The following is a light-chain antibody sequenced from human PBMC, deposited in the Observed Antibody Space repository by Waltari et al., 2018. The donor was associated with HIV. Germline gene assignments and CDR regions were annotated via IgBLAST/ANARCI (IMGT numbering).Light chain of an antibody. CDR1: QSISSY. V-gene: IGKV1-39*01. J-gene: IGKJ2*01. Sequence: DIQLPHSPSSLSASLGPRVTITCRASQSISSYLNWHQQKPGKAPKLLIYAASSLQSGVPSRFSGSGSGTDFTLTISSLQPEDFATYYCQQSYSTPYTFGQGTKLEIK. CDR3: QQSYSTPYT. CDR2: AAS.